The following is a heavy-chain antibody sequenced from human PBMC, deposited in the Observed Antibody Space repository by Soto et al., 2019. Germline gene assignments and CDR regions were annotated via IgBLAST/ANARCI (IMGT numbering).Heavy chain of an antibody. CDR3: ARAAAAGRSAPTNYFGTEV. CDR1: GGSFSGYY. Sequence: SETLSLTCAVYGGSFSGYYWSWIRQPPGKGLEWIGEINHSGSTNYNPSLKSRVTISVDTSKNQFSLKLSSVTAADTAVCYCARAAAAGRSAPTNYFGTEVRCQGTSV. CDR2: INHSGST. D-gene: IGHD6-13*01. J-gene: IGHJ6*02. V-gene: IGHV4-34*01.